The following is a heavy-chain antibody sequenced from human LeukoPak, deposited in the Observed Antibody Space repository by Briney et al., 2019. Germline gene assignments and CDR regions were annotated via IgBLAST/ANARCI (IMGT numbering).Heavy chain of an antibody. CDR2: ISKSGSVI. CDR1: GFTFSDDN. Sequence: PGGSLRLSCAASGFTFSDDNMSWVRQAPGKGLEWISHISKSGSVIYSAHSLRGRFTISRDNAKDSLYLQLNSLRAEDTAVYYCASVVADDGGRGVYRYFDYWGRGTLVTVSS. D-gene: IGHD4/OR15-4a*01. J-gene: IGHJ2*01. CDR3: ASVVADDGGRGVYRYFDY. V-gene: IGHV3-11*01.